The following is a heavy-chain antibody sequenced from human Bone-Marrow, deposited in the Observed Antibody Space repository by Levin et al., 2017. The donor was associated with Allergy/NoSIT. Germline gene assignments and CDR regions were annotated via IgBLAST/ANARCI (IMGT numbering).Heavy chain of an antibody. V-gene: IGHV4-31*03. CDR2: IHYSGNT. CDR1: GGSISTGGFH. J-gene: IGHJ4*02. Sequence: PSETLSLTCSLSGGSISTGGFHWSWVRQRPGKGLEWIGYIHYSGNTYYNPSLQSRLSISIDTSKNQFSLRLTSVTAADTAVYYCAREDGYVFDYWGQGTLVTVSS. D-gene: IGHD5-24*01. CDR3: AREDGYVFDY.